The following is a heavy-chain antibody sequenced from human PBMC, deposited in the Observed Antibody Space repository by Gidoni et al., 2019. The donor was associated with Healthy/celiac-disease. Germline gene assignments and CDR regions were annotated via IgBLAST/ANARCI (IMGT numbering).Heavy chain of an antibody. V-gene: IGHV3-21*01. CDR2: ISSSSGYI. CDR1: GFTFSSYS. J-gene: IGHJ5*02. CDR3: ARDLTRVFCSSTSCSSRWFDP. D-gene: IGHD2-2*01. Sequence: EVQLVESGGGLVKPGGPLRLSCAASGFTFSSYSMNWVRQAPGKGLEWVSSISSSSGYIYYADSVKCRFTIARDNAKNSLYLQMNSLRAEDTAVYYCARDLTRVFCSSTSCSSRWFDPWGHGTLVTVSS.